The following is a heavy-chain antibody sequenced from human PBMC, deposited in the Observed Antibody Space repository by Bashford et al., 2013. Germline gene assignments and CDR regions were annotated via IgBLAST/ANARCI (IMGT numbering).Heavy chain of an antibody. J-gene: IGHJ6*02. V-gene: IGHV4-39*02. CDR1: GGSISSSTYY. CDR2: IYYSGST. D-gene: IGHD3-3*01. CDR3: ARDMTIFGVVGGMDV. Sequence: SETLSLTCTVSGGSISSSTYYWGWIRQPPGKGLEWIGSIYYSGSTYYNPSLKSRVTISVDTSKNQFSLKLSSVTAADTAVYYCARDMTIFGVVGGMDVWGQGTTVTVSS.